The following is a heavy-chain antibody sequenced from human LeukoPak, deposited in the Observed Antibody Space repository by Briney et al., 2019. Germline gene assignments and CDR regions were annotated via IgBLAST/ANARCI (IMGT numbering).Heavy chain of an antibody. V-gene: IGHV3-53*01. D-gene: IGHD1-14*01. Sequence: PGGSLRLSCAASGFTVSSNYMSWVRKAPGKGLEWVSVIYSGGSTYYADSVKGRFTISRDNSKNTLCLQMNSLRAEDTAVYYCARDTPLNTSPGQYYYGMDVWGQGTTVTVSS. J-gene: IGHJ6*02. CDR2: IYSGGST. CDR3: ARDTPLNTSPGQYYYGMDV. CDR1: GFTVSSNY.